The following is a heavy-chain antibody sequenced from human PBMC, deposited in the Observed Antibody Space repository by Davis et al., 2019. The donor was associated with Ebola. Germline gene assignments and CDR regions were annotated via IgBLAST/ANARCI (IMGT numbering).Heavy chain of an antibody. Sequence: GESLKISCAASGFTSSTYNMDWVRQAPGKGLEWVANIGSDTHYADSVKGRFTISRDNAKNSLYLQMNSLRDEDTAVYYCVRQWFGETDWGQGTLVTVSS. V-gene: IGHV3-48*02. CDR3: VRQWFGETD. J-gene: IGHJ4*02. D-gene: IGHD3-10*01. CDR2: IGSDT. CDR1: GFTSSTYN.